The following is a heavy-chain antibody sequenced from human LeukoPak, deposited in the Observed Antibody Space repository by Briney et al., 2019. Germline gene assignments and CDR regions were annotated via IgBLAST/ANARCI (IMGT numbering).Heavy chain of an antibody. V-gene: IGHV3-23*01. D-gene: IGHD6-19*01. CDR2: ISGSGGST. CDR3: AKSGSGWTPIYYYYYGMDV. J-gene: IGHJ6*02. CDR1: GFTFSNAW. Sequence: GGSLRLSCAASGFTFSNAWMSWVRQAPGKGLEWVSAISGSGGSTYYADSVKGRFTISRDNSKNTLYLQMNSLRAEDTAVYYCAKSGSGWTPIYYYYYGMDVWGQGTTVTVSS.